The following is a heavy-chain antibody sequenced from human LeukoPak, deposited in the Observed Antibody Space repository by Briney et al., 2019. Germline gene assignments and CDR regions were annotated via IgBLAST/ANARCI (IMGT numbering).Heavy chain of an antibody. CDR2: IWYDGSNK. CDR3: ARGGYYGSGSQTYYYYYYGMDV. J-gene: IGHJ6*04. V-gene: IGHV3-33*01. Sequence: GGSLRLSCAASGFTFSSYGMHWVRQAPGKGLEWVAVIWYDGSNKYYADSVKGRFTISRDNSKNTLYLQMNSLRAEDTAVYYCARGGYYGSGSQTYYYYYYGMDVWGKGTTVTVSS. D-gene: IGHD3-10*01. CDR1: GFTFSSYG.